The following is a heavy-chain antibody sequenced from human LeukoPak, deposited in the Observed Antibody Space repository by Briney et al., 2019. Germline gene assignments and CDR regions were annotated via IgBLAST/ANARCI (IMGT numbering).Heavy chain of an antibody. Sequence: GGSLRLSCAASGFTFSSYAMSWVRQAPGKGLEWVSAISGSGGSTYYADSVKGRFTISRDNSKNTLYLQMNSLRAEDTTVYYCAKGRRVGATLGIDYWGQGTLVTVSS. CDR1: GFTFSSYA. D-gene: IGHD1-26*01. V-gene: IGHV3-23*01. J-gene: IGHJ4*02. CDR2: ISGSGGST. CDR3: AKGRRVGATLGIDY.